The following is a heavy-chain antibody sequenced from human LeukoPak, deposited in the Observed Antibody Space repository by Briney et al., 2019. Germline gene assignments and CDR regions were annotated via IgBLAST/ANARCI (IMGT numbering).Heavy chain of an antibody. J-gene: IGHJ4*02. D-gene: IGHD3-10*01. CDR1: GGSVSDYY. Sequence: SETLSLTCTISGGSVSDYYWSWIRQSPGKGLEWIGRIYTSGSTNYNPSLKSRVTMSVDTSKNQFSLKLSSVTAADTAVYYCARDRIYGSGSDHFDYWGQGTLVTVSS. V-gene: IGHV4-4*07. CDR3: ARDRIYGSGSDHFDY. CDR2: IYTSGST.